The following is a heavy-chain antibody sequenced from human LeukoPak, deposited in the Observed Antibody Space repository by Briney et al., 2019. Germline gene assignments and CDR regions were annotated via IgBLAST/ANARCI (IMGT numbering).Heavy chain of an antibody. CDR2: IYYSGGT. J-gene: IGHJ4*02. V-gene: IGHV4-59*01. CDR3: ATVQKQDYDTRPYYDH. CDR1: GGSISSYY. Sequence: SETLSLTCTVSGGSISSYYWSWIRQPPGKGLEWIGYIYYSGGTNYNPSLKSRVTISVDTSKNQFSLKLSSVTAADTAVYYCATVQKQDYDTRPYYDHWGQGTLVTVSS. D-gene: IGHD3-22*01.